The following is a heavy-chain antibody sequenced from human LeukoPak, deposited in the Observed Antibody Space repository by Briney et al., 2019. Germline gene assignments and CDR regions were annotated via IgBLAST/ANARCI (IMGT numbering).Heavy chain of an antibody. CDR3: ARDFRDIGRYFDWYYYMDV. CDR2: ISAYNGNT. CDR1: GYTFTSYG. D-gene: IGHD3-9*01. J-gene: IGHJ6*03. V-gene: IGHV1-18*01. Sequence: GASVKVSCKASGYTFTSYGISWVRQAPGQGLEWMGWISAYNGNTNYAQKLQGRVTMTTDTSTSTAYMELRSLRSDDTAVYYCARDFRDIGRYFDWYYYMDVWGKGTTVTISS.